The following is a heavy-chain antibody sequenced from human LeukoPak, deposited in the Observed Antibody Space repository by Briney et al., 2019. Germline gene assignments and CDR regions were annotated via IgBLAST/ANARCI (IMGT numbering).Heavy chain of an antibody. CDR3: ARGVYGSGGDDAFDI. CDR1: GGSFSGYY. CDR2: INHSGST. Sequence: PSETLSLTCAVYGGSFSGYYWSWIRQPPGKGLEWIGEINHSGSTNYNPSLKSRVTISVDTSKNQFSLKLSSVTAADTALYFCARGVYGSGGDDAFDIWGQGTMVTVSS. V-gene: IGHV4-34*01. J-gene: IGHJ3*02. D-gene: IGHD3-10*01.